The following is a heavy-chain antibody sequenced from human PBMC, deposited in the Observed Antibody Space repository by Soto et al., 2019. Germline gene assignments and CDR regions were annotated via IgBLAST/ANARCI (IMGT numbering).Heavy chain of an antibody. D-gene: IGHD6-13*01. CDR3: ARSWGSSWAKHDAFAI. CDR2: IYPGDSDT. V-gene: IGHV5-51*01. J-gene: IGHJ3*02. CDR1: GYSFTSYW. Sequence: PGESLKISCKGSGYSFTSYWIGWVRQMPGKGLEWMGIIYPGDSDTRYSPSFQGQVTISADKSISTAYLQWSSLKASDTAMYYCARSWGSSWAKHDAFAIWGQGTMVTVSS.